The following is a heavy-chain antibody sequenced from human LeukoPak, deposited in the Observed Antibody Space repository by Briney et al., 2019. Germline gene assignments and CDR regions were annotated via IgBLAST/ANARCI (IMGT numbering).Heavy chain of an antibody. D-gene: IGHD7-27*01. Sequence: LVQSGGDLVPPGGSLRLSCVASGFTFSVHYMSWIRQAPGKGLESVGYISDSGNIYYVDSVKGRFTISRDNAKNSLYLEMSSLRVEDVAMYYCARGHWGLDYWGQGTLVTVSS. J-gene: IGHJ4*02. CDR3: ARGHWGLDY. CDR2: ISDSGNI. CDR1: GFTFSVHY. V-gene: IGHV3-11*01.